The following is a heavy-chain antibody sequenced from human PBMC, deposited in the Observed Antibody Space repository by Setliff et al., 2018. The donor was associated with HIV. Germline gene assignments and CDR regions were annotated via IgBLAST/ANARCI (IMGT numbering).Heavy chain of an antibody. V-gene: IGHV3-23*01. J-gene: IGHJ6*02. D-gene: IGHD6-13*01. CDR1: GFTFDDYG. Sequence: PGGSLRFSCAVSGFTFDDYGMSWVRQAPGKGLEWVSAISSGGEIMFYADSVKGRFTISRDNSKITLFLQMNSLRPEDTAVYYCARDCRDGWVFTYGMDVWGQGTLVTVSS. CDR2: ISSGGEIM. CDR3: ARDCRDGWVFTYGMDV.